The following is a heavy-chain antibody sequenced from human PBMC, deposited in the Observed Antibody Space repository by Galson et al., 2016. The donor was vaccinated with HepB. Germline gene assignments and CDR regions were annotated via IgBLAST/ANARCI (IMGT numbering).Heavy chain of an antibody. CDR3: ARGGWSGYSATDY. J-gene: IGHJ4*02. CDR1: GFTISDYY. D-gene: IGHD3-3*01. CDR2: ISTSGYTI. Sequence: SLRLSCAASGFTISDYYMSWIRQAPGKGLEWVSYISTSGYTIYYADSVKGRFTISRDNAKNSLYLQMNSLRAEDTAVYYCARGGWSGYSATDYWGQGTLVTVSS. V-gene: IGHV3-11*01.